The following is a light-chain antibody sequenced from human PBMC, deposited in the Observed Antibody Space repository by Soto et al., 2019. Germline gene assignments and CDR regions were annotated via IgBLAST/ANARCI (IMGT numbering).Light chain of an antibody. CDR3: QQRSYPIT. CDR2: GAS. CDR1: QSVSSSY. Sequence: EIVLTQSPGTLSLSPGERATLSCRASQSVSSSYLAWYQQKPGQAPRLLIYGASTRATGIPDRFSGSGSDSDFTLTISSLEPEDFAVYYCQQRSYPITFGQWTRRESK. V-gene: IGKV3-20*01. J-gene: IGKJ5*01.